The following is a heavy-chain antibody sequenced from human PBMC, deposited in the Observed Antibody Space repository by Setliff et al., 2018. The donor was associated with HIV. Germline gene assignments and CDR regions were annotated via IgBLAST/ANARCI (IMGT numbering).Heavy chain of an antibody. V-gene: IGHV4-39*07. D-gene: IGHD6-13*01. Sequence: SETLSLTCIVSGGSISSSSYYWGWIRQPPGKGLEWIGTVYYSGSTYYNPSLKSRVTISVDTAENQFSLKLSSVTAADTAVYYCARDGYSSSWYVISGSFDYWGQGILVTVSS. J-gene: IGHJ4*02. CDR3: ARDGYSSSWYVISGSFDY. CDR1: GGSISSSSYY. CDR2: VYYSGST.